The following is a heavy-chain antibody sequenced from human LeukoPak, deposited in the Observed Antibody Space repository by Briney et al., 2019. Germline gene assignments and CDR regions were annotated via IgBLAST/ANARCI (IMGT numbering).Heavy chain of an antibody. CDR2: TYYSGRT. D-gene: IGHD6-6*01. CDR3: ARDWGVSARPGYMDV. CDR1: GGSISDYY. J-gene: IGHJ6*03. V-gene: IGHV4-59*01. Sequence: SETLSLNCTVSGGSISDYYWIWLRQPPGKGLEWIGYTYYSGRTNYNPSLKSRVTISVDTSKNQFSLRLSSVTAADTAVYYCARDWGVSARPGYMDVWGKGTTVTVSS.